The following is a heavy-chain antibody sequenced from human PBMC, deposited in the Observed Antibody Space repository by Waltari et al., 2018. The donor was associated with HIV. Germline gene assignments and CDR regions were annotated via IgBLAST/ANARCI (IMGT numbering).Heavy chain of an antibody. CDR2: LSGSSFIYT. J-gene: IGHJ4*02. Sequence: EVQLLESGGGLVQPGESLRLSCAASGFAFNNYAMNWGRQAPGKGLVWVCALSGSSFIYTYYADSVKGRFTVSRDNSKSTVYLQRNSLGVEDTAVYYCAHQISGQWLTPGHWGQGTLVTVSS. CDR3: AHQISGQWLTPGH. D-gene: IGHD6-19*01. CDR1: GFAFNNYA. V-gene: IGHV3-23*01.